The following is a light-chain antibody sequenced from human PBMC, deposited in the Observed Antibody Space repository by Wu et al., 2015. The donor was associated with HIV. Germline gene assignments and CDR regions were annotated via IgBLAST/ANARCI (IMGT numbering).Light chain of an antibody. CDR3: QQYKSYSWT. J-gene: IGKJ1*01. Sequence: IQLTQSPSSLSASVGDRVTITCRASQGISSYLAWYQQKPGKAPKLLIYAASTLQSGVPSRFSGSGSGTDFTLTISNLQPDDIATYYCQQYKSYSWTFGQGTKVEIE. CDR1: QGISSY. V-gene: IGKV1-9*01. CDR2: AAS.